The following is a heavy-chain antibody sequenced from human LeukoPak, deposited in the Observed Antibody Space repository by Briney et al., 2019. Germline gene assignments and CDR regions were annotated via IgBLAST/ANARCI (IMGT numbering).Heavy chain of an antibody. Sequence: GGSLRLSCAASGFTFSTYWMSWVRQTPEKGLEWVAVISYDGSNKYYADSVKGRFTISRDNSKNTLYLQMNSLRAEDTAVYYCAKDSGGSWYYYYYMDVWGKGTTVTVSS. CDR1: GFTFSTYW. CDR2: ISYDGSNK. J-gene: IGHJ6*03. CDR3: AKDSGGSWYYYYYMDV. D-gene: IGHD1-26*01. V-gene: IGHV3-30*18.